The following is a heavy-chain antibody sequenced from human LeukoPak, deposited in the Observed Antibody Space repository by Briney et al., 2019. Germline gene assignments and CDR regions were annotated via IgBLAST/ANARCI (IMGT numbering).Heavy chain of an antibody. Sequence: KSGGSLRLSCVASGFTFSDYTMHWVRQAPGKGLEWLSSISTSSNYIYYADSVKGRFTISRDNAKNSLYLQMNSLRAEDTAMYYCATDYYDSNRGGHNWLDPWGQGTLVTVSS. J-gene: IGHJ5*02. CDR1: GFTFSDYT. D-gene: IGHD3-22*01. CDR3: ATDYYDSNRGGHNWLDP. CDR2: ISTSSNYI. V-gene: IGHV3-21*06.